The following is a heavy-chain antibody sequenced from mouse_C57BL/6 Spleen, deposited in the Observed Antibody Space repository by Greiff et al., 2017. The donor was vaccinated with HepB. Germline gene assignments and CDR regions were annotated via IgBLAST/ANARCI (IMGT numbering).Heavy chain of an antibody. Sequence: EVQGVESGGGLVKPGGSLKLSCAASGFTFSSYAMSWVRQTPEKRLEWVATISDGGSYTYYPDNVKGRFTISRDNAKNNLYLQMSHLKSEDTAMYYCAREGKDYDVTYYAMDYWGQGTSVTVSS. CDR1: GFTFSSYA. J-gene: IGHJ4*01. V-gene: IGHV5-4*01. CDR2: ISDGGSYT. D-gene: IGHD2-4*01. CDR3: AREGKDYDVTYYAMDY.